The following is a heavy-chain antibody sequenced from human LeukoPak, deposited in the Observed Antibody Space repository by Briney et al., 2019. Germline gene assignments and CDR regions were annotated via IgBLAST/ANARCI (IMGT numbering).Heavy chain of an antibody. CDR1: GFSFSDYG. Sequence: GGSLRLSCTASGFSFSDYGMNWVRQAPGRGLEWVAVISYDGSNKYYAESVKGRFTISRDNSKSMLYMQMNSLRAEDTALYYCAKGPDPYSTFDIWGQGTMITVSS. V-gene: IGHV3-30*06. CDR3: AKGPDPYSTFDI. CDR2: ISYDGSNK. J-gene: IGHJ3*02. D-gene: IGHD2-21*01.